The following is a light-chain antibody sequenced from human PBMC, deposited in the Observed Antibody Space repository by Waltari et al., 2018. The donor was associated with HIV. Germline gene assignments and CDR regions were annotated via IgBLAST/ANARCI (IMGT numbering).Light chain of an antibody. CDR1: QSTNNY. Sequence: EIQMTQSPSSLSASEGDRVTITCQASQSTNNYLNWYQQKPGQAPTLLIYDVSNLHTGVPSRFRGSGSGTDFSLSISRLQTEDFATYYCQQSFSVIYTFGQGTKLEIK. J-gene: IGKJ2*01. V-gene: IGKV1-39*01. CDR3: QQSFSVIYT. CDR2: DVS.